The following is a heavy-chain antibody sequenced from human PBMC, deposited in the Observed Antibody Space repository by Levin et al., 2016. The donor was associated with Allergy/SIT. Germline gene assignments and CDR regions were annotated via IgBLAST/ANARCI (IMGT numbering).Heavy chain of an antibody. Sequence: VRQAPGKGLEWVANIKQDGSEKYYVDSVKGRFTISRDNAKNSLYLQMNSLRAEDTAVYYCAREGYRIIDYWGQGTLVTVSS. J-gene: IGHJ4*02. CDR2: IKQDGSEK. CDR3: AREGYRIIDY. D-gene: IGHD5-18*01. V-gene: IGHV3-7*03.